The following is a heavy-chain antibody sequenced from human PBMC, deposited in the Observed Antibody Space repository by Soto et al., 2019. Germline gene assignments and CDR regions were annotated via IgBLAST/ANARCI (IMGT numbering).Heavy chain of an antibody. Sequence: QEQLVESGGVMVHPGTSLRLSCVTSGITLAAHGMHWVRQAPGKGLEWVALSWYDGKTFYGDSVKGRFTISRDTSTVFLDMRSLRPDETAVYFCARVRNNNDQRLDVWGQGTTVIVS. CDR3: ARVRNNNDQRLDV. J-gene: IGHJ6*02. CDR2: SWYDGKT. V-gene: IGHV3-33*01. CDR1: GITLAAHG. D-gene: IGHD2-2*01.